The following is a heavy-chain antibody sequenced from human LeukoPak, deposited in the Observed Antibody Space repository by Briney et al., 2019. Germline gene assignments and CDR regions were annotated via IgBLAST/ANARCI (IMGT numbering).Heavy chain of an antibody. CDR1: RVTFSRYA. CDR2: IIPIFGTA. Sequence: SCKVSRVTFSRYAITSVPQAPGPRLGCLGGIIPIFGTANYAQKFQGRVTITADESTSTAYMELSSLRSEDTAVYYCARTFIAVATNYYYYGMDVWGQGTTVTVSS. J-gene: IGHJ6*02. CDR3: ARTFIAVATNYYYYGMDV. V-gene: IGHV1-69*01. D-gene: IGHD6-19*01.